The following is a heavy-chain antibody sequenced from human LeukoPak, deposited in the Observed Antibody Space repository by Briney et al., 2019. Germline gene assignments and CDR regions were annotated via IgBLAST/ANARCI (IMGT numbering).Heavy chain of an antibody. CDR2: IFPADSDT. J-gene: IGHJ4*02. CDR3: ATPYGEFDS. Sequence: GESLKISCRGSGYSFTNFWIGWVRQMPGKGLEWMGIIFPADSDTRYSPSFQGQVTISADKSISTAYLQWSSLTASDTAMYYCATPYGEFDSCGQGTLVTVSS. D-gene: IGHD4-17*01. V-gene: IGHV5-51*01. CDR1: GYSFTNFW.